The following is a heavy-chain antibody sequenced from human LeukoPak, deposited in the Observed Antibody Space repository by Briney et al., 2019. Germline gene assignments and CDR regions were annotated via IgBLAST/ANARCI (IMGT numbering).Heavy chain of an antibody. J-gene: IGHJ6*02. D-gene: IGHD6-13*01. CDR3: TTGDGRYSSSWYTPHYYYYYGMDV. CDR2: ISYDGSNK. V-gene: IGHV3-30*03. CDR1: GFTFSSYG. Sequence: GRSLRLSCAASGFTFSSYGMHWVRQAPGKGLEWVAVISYDGSNKYYADSVKGRFTISRDNSKNTLYLQMNSLKTEDTAVYYCTTGDGRYSSSWYTPHYYYYYGMDVWGQGTTVTVSS.